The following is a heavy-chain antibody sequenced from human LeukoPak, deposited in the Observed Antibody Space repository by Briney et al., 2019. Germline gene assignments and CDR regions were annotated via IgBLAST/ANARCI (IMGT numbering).Heavy chain of an antibody. CDR1: GGSISSYY. V-gene: IGHV4-59*01. D-gene: IGHD3-10*01. CDR3: ARENAGGFDC. Sequence: PSETLSLTCTVSGGSISSYYWSWIQQPPGKGLEWIGYIYYSGSTNYNPSLKSRVTISVDTSKNQFSLKLSSVTAADTAVYYCARENAGGFDCWGQGTLVTVSS. J-gene: IGHJ4*02. CDR2: IYYSGST.